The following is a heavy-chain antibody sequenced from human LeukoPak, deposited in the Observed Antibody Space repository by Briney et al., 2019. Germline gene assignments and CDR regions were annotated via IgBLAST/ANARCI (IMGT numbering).Heavy chain of an antibody. CDR2: VSSDGSNK. Sequence: GGSLRLSCAASGFTFSSYGIHWVRQAPDKGLEWVAVVSSDGSNKYYADSVKGRFTISRDTSKNTLYLQMNSLGAEDTAVYYCARGYSSSWLGYFDYWAREPWSPSPQ. CDR1: GFTFSSYG. V-gene: IGHV3-30*03. D-gene: IGHD6-13*01. J-gene: IGHJ4*02. CDR3: ARGYSSSWLGYFDY.